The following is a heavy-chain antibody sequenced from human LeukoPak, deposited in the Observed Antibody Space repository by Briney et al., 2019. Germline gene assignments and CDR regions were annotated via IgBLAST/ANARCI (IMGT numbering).Heavy chain of an antibody. J-gene: IGHJ5*02. CDR1: GVSTSRGGYS. D-gene: IGHD2/OR15-2a*01. CDR2: ISHVGKN. Sequence: SETLSLTCAVSGVSTSRGGYSWAWLRQPPGQGLEWIVHISHVGKNYYNPSLKTRVTISADRSKNQFALRLTSVTAADTAVYYCARGSPNYDNSRFHWFYPWGQGTLVIGSS. CDR3: ARGSPNYDNSRFHWFYP. V-gene: IGHV4-30-2*01.